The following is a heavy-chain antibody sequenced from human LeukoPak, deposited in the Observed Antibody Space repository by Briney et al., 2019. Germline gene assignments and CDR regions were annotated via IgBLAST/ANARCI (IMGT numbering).Heavy chain of an antibody. Sequence: SETLSLTCTVSGYSISSGYYWGWIRQPPGKGLEWIGSIYHSGSTYYNPSLKSRVTISVDTSMNQFSLKLSSVTAADTAVYYCARGTLLGSSSSLLFDYWGQGTLVTVSS. J-gene: IGHJ4*02. CDR3: ARGTLLGSSSSLLFDY. D-gene: IGHD6-13*01. CDR1: GYSISSGYY. V-gene: IGHV4-38-2*02. CDR2: IYHSGST.